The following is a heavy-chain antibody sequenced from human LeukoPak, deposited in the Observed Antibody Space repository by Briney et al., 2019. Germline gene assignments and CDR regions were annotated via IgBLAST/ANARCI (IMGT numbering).Heavy chain of an antibody. J-gene: IGHJ4*02. CDR3: ARAHRTYYYDSSGCFDY. CDR2: ISAYNGNT. CDR1: GYTFTSYG. Sequence: ASVKVSFKASGYTFTSYGISWVRQAPGQGLEWMGWISAYNGNTNYAQKLQGRVTMTTDTSTSTAYMELRSLRSDDTAVYYCARAHRTYYYDSSGCFDYWGQGTLVTVSS. D-gene: IGHD3-22*01. V-gene: IGHV1-18*01.